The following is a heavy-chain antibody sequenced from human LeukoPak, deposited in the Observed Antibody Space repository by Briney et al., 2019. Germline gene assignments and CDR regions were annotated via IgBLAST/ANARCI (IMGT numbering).Heavy chain of an antibody. CDR3: ARGRGYDRDPPPRRWYFDL. CDR2: IYYSGST. Sequence: SGTLSLTCVVSGHSIRSTNWWGWIRQPPGKGLEWIGYIYYSGSTYYNPSLKSRVTMSVDTSKNLFSLKLSSVTAVDTAVYYCARGRGYDRDPPPRRWYFDLWGRGTLVIVSS. V-gene: IGHV4-28*03. CDR1: GHSIRSTNW. D-gene: IGHD3-22*01. J-gene: IGHJ2*01.